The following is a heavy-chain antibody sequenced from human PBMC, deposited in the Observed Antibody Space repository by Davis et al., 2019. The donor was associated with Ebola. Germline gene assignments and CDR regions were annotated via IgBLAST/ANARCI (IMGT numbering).Heavy chain of an antibody. Sequence: MPSETLSLTCTVSGGSISSGGYYWSWIRQHPGKGLEWIGYIYYSGSTYYNPSLKSRVTISVDTSKNQFSLKLSSVTAADTAVYYCARRRAATYYFDYWGQGTLVTVSS. CDR2: IYYSGST. CDR3: ARRRAATYYFDY. D-gene: IGHD2-15*01. J-gene: IGHJ4*02. CDR1: GGSISSGGYY. V-gene: IGHV4-31*03.